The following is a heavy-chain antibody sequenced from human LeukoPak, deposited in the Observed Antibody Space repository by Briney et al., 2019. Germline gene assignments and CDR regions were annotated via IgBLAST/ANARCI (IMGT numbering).Heavy chain of an antibody. CDR3: ARGEVASPFGHDAFDI. CDR1: GFTFSQFW. Sequence: GGSLRLSCADSGFTFSQFWMTWVRQAPGKGLEWVGRIRSKTHGGTTDYAAPVKGRFTISRDNSKNTLYLQMNSLRAEDTAVYYCARGEVASPFGHDAFDIWGQGTMVTVSS. D-gene: IGHD3-16*01. J-gene: IGHJ3*02. V-gene: IGHV3-15*01. CDR2: IRSKTHGGTT.